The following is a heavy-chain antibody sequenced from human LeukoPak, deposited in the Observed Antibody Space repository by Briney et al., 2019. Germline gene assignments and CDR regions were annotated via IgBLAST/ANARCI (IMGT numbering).Heavy chain of an antibody. CDR1: GGSFSGYY. CDR3: ALNSSSWYDY. D-gene: IGHD6-13*01. V-gene: IGHV4-34*01. CDR2: INHSGST. J-gene: IGHJ4*02. Sequence: KTSETLSLTCAVYGGSFSGYYWSWIRQPPGKGLEWIGEINHSGSTNYNPSLKSRVTISVDTSKNQFSLKLSSVTAADTAVYYCALNSSSWYDYWGQGTLVTVSS.